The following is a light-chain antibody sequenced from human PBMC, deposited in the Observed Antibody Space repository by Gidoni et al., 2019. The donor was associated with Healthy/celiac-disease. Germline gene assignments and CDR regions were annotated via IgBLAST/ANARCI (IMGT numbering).Light chain of an antibody. Sequence: ELVLTQSPATLSLSPGERATLSCRASQRVSSYLAWYQQKPGQAPRLLIYEASNRATGIPARFSGSGSGTDFTLTISSLEPEDFAVYYCQQRSNWPPKYTFGQGTKLEIK. J-gene: IGKJ2*01. CDR2: EAS. CDR3: QQRSNWPPKYT. CDR1: QRVSSY. V-gene: IGKV3-11*01.